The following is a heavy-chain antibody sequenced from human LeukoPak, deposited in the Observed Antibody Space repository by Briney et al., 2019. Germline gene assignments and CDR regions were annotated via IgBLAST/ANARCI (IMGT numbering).Heavy chain of an antibody. D-gene: IGHD4-17*01. CDR3: ATGGADYGDYEDAFDI. CDR2: FDPEDGET. J-gene: IGHJ3*02. V-gene: IGHV1-24*01. Sequence: GASVKVSCKVSGYTLTELSMHWVRQAPGKGLEWMGDFDPEDGETIYAQKFQGRVTMTEDTSTDTAYMELSSLRSEDTAVYYCATGGADYGDYEDAFDIWGQGTMVTVSS. CDR1: GYTLTELS.